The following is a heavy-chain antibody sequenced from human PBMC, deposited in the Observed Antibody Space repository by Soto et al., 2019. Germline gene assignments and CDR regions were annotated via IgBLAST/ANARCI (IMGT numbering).Heavy chain of an antibody. J-gene: IGHJ5*02. CDR2: IYFTGST. V-gene: IGHV4-61*01. Sequence: SETLSLTCTVSGGAVSSGTYYWSWIRQPPGKGLEWIGHIYFTGSTNYNPSLKSRVTMSLDTSRNQFSLKLSSVTAADTAVYYCTRGPPRVQWFDPWGLGTLVTVYS. CDR1: GGAVSSGTYY. CDR3: TRGPPRVQWFDP.